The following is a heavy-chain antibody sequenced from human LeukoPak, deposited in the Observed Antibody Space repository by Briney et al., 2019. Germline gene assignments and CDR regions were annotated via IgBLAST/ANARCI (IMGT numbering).Heavy chain of an antibody. CDR2: ISYNGNT. D-gene: IGHD3-16*01. CDR3: AREGAVPGIDP. V-gene: IGHV4-38-2*02. CDR1: GYSITTGSL. J-gene: IGHJ5*02. Sequence: SGTLSLSCVASGYSITTGSLRGGLRPPRGKGEEWIATISYNGNTYYNPSLKSRVTISADTSKNQFSLRLTSVTAADTAVYYCAREGAVPGIDPWGQGKSVTISS.